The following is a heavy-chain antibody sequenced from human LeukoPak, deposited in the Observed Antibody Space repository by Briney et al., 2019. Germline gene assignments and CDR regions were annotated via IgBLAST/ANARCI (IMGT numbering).Heavy chain of an antibody. CDR2: ITDSSSSI. CDR1: GFAFSSYS. V-gene: IGHV3-48*01. J-gene: IGHJ4*02. D-gene: IGHD3-22*01. Sequence: GGSLRLSCAASGFAFSSYSMNWVRQAPGKGLEWLSYITDSSSSIFYADSVKGRFTISRDNAKNSLYLQMNSLRVDDTAIYYCAKAGNVIVVAQIDYWGQGTLVTVSS. CDR3: AKAGNVIVVAQIDY.